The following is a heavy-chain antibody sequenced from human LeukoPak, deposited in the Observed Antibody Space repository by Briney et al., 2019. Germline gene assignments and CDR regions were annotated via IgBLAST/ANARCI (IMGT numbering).Heavy chain of an antibody. J-gene: IGHJ4*02. CDR3: ASRTYYFDY. CDR1: GGSFSGYY. V-gene: IGHV4-34*01. Sequence: SETLSLTCAVYGGSFSGYYWSWIRQPPGKGLEWIGEINHSGSTNYNPSLKSRVTISVDTSKNQFSLKLSSVTAADTAVYYCASRTYYFDYWGQGTLVTVSS. CDR2: INHSGST.